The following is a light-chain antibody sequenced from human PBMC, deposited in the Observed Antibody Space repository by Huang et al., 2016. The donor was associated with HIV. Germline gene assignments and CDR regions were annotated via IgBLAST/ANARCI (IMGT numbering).Light chain of an antibody. CDR1: QGISKS. J-gene: IGKJ1*01. CDR2: DTS. Sequence: DIQMTQSPSSLSASVGDRVTIICRASQGISKSLAWYQQKPGKAPKLLLYDTSKLESGGPSRFSGSGSGTHYTLTISTLQPEDLATYYCQQYQSVPWTFGQGTKVAI. V-gene: IGKV1-NL1*01. CDR3: QQYQSVPWT.